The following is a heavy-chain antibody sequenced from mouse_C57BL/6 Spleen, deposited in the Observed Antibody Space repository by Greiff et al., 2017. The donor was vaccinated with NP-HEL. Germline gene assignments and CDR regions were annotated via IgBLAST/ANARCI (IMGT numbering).Heavy chain of an antibody. D-gene: IGHD2-2*01. CDR3: ARELYYGYDVRYFDV. V-gene: IGHV3-6*01. CDR1: GYSITSGYY. J-gene: IGHJ1*03. CDR2: ISYDGSN. Sequence: DVQLQESGPGLVKPSQSLSLTCSVTGYSITSGYYWNWIRQFPGNKLEWMGYISYDGSNNYNPSLKNRISITRDTSKNRFFLKLNSVTTEDTATYYCARELYYGYDVRYFDVWGTGTTVTVSS.